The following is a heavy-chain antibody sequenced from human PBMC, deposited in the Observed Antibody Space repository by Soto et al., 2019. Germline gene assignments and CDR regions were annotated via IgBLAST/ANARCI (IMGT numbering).Heavy chain of an antibody. Sequence: ASVKVSCKASGYTFSGYYIHWVRQAPGQGLEWMGWINPNSGGTNYAQKFQGWVTMTRDTSISTAYMELSRLRSDDTAVYYCATRHCXGTSCYDSDYYHYGLDVWGQGTTVTVSS. J-gene: IGHJ6*02. CDR1: GYTFSGYY. V-gene: IGHV1-2*04. CDR3: ATRHCXGTSCYDSDYYHYGLDV. CDR2: INPNSGGT. D-gene: IGHD2-2*01.